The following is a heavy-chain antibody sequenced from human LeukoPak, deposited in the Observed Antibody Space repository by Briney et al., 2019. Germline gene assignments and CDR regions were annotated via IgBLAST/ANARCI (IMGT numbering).Heavy chain of an antibody. CDR2: ISHDGII. CDR3: ARDWVYKIDY. CDR1: GFTFSSYV. Sequence: GGSLRPSCETAGFTFSSYVMHWVRRTPGKGLVWASRISHDGIIGYADSVKGRFTISRDNAKNALTLQMNSLRVEDTAVYFCARDWVYKIDYWGRGTLVTVSS. V-gene: IGHV3-74*01. D-gene: IGHD5-24*01. J-gene: IGHJ4*02.